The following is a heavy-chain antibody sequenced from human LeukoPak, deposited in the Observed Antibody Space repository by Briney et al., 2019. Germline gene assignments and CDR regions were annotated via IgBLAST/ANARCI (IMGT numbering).Heavy chain of an antibody. Sequence: GGSLRLSCAASGFTVSINSMSWVRQAPGKGLEWVSLIYSGGITYYADSVKGRFTISRGNSKNSLYLQMNSLRAEDTAVYYCARDPNWFDIWGQGTMVTVSS. J-gene: IGHJ3*02. CDR3: ARDPNWFDI. V-gene: IGHV3-66*01. CDR1: GFTVSINS. D-gene: IGHD1-1*01. CDR2: IYSGGIT.